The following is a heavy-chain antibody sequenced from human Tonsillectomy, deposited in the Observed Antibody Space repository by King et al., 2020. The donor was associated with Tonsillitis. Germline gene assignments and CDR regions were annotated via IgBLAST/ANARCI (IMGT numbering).Heavy chain of an antibody. CDR3: ARGHPPTVVAAAGVNWFDP. Sequence: QLVQSGAEVKKPGESLKISCKGSGYSFTSYWIGWVRQMPGKGLEWMGIIYPGDSDTRYSPSFQGQVTISADKSISTAYLQWSSLKASDTAMYHCARGHPPTVVAAAGVNWFDPWGQGTLVTVSS. D-gene: IGHD6-13*01. V-gene: IGHV5-51*01. CDR1: GYSFTSYW. J-gene: IGHJ5*02. CDR2: IYPGDSDT.